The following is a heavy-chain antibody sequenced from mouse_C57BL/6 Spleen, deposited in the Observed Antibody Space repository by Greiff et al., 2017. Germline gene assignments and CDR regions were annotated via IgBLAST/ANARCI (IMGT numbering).Heavy chain of an antibody. Sequence: VQLQQSGAELARPGASVKLSCKASGYTFTSYGISWVKQRTGQGLEWIGEIYPRSGNTYYNEKFKGKATLTADKSSSTAYMELRSLTSEESAVYVCAREDYGSSTWFAYWGQGTLVTVSA. CDR2: IYPRSGNT. CDR1: GYTFTSYG. D-gene: IGHD1-1*01. V-gene: IGHV1-81*01. CDR3: AREDYGSSTWFAY. J-gene: IGHJ3*01.